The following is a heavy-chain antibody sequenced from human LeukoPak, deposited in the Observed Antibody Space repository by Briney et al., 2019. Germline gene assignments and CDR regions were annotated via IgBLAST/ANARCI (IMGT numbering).Heavy chain of an antibody. CDR3: ACRIWNRAYRFDP. CDR1: GGSISSYYW. J-gene: IGHJ5*02. Sequence: LSLTCTVSGGSISSYYWSWIRQPPGKALEWLALIYWDDAKRYSPSLKSRLTITKDTSKKQVVLTMTNMDPVDTATYYCACRIWNRAYRFDPWGPGTLVTVSS. D-gene: IGHD1-1*01. CDR2: IYWDDAK. V-gene: IGHV2-5*08.